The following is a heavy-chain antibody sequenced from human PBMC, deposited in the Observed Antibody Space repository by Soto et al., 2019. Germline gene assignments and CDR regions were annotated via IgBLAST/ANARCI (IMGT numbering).Heavy chain of an antibody. J-gene: IGHJ4*02. V-gene: IGHV3-33*08. Sequence: PGGSLRLSCAASGFTFSSYGMHWVRQAPGKGLEWVAVIWYDGTNTYYGDSVKGRFTVSRDNSKNTLWLQMSSLRVEDTAVYYCARAGGYGYGEQTFDYWGQGTLVTVSS. CDR2: IWYDGTNT. CDR1: GFTFSSYG. D-gene: IGHD5-18*01. CDR3: ARAGGYGYGEQTFDY.